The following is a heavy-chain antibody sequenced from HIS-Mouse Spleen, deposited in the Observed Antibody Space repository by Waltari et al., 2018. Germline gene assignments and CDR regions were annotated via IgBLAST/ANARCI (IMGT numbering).Heavy chain of an antibody. CDR1: GCSISSSSYY. J-gene: IGHJ2*01. CDR3: AREIPYSSSWYDWYFDL. D-gene: IGHD6-13*01. V-gene: IGHV4-39*07. Sequence: QLQLQESGPGLVKPSETLSLTCTVSGCSISSSSYYWGWIRQPPGKGLEWIGSIYYSGSTYYNPSLKSRVTRSVDTSKNQFSRKLSSVTAADTAVYYCAREIPYSSSWYDWYFDLWGRGTLVTVSS. CDR2: IYYSGST.